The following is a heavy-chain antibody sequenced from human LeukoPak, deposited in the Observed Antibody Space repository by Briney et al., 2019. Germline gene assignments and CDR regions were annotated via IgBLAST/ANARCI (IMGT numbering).Heavy chain of an antibody. CDR3: ARDKQQPYYGMDV. D-gene: IGHD6-13*01. CDR2: ISGSSIYI. V-gene: IGHV3-21*01. CDR1: GFTFSTYS. J-gene: IGHJ6*02. Sequence: PGGSLRLSCAASGFTFSTYSMNWVRQAPGKGLEWVSSISGSSIYIYYADSVKGRFTISRDNAKNSLYLQMNSLRAEDTAVYYCARDKQQPYYGMDVWGQGTTVTVPS.